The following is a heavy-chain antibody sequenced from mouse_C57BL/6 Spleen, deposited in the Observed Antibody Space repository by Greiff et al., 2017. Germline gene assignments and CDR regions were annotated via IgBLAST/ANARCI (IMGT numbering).Heavy chain of an antibody. V-gene: IGHV1-52*01. CDR3: ARSDYMAADY. CDR2: IDPSDSET. D-gene: IGHD2-12*01. J-gene: IGHJ2*01. CDR1: GYTFTSYW. Sequence: QVQLQQPGAELVRPGSSVKLSCKASGYTFTSYWMHWVKQRPIQGLEWIGNIDPSDSETHYNQKFKDKATLTVDKSSSTAYMQLRSLTSEDSAVYYCARSDYMAADYWDQGTTLTVSS.